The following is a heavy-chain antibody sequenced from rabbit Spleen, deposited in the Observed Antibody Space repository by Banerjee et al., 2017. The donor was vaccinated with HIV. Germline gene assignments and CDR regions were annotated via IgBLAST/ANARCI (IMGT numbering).Heavy chain of an antibody. Sequence: QSLEESGGDLVKPGASLTLTCTASGFSLGWNDYMCWVRQAPGKGLEWIACIYAGSSGSTYYAAWATGRFTISKTSSTTVTLQVTSLTAADTATYFCARDTATSFSSYGMDLWGPGTLVTVS. CDR3: ARDTATSFSSYGMDL. CDR2: IYAGSSGST. V-gene: IGHV1S40*01. J-gene: IGHJ6*01. CDR1: GFSLGWNDY. D-gene: IGHD1-1*01.